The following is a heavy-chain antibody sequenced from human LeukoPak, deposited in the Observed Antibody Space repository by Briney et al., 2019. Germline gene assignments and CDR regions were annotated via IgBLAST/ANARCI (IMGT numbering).Heavy chain of an antibody. J-gene: IGHJ6*02. CDR2: INPNSGGT. D-gene: IGHD3-3*01. CDR1: GDTFTAYY. CDR3: AIDFWSGYGMDV. V-gene: IGHV1-2*02. Sequence: GASVKVSCKASGDTFTAYYMHWVRQAPGQGLEWMGWINPNSGGTNYAQKFQGRVTMTRDTSISTAYMELSRLRSDDTAVYYCAIDFWSGYGMDVWGQGTTVTVSS.